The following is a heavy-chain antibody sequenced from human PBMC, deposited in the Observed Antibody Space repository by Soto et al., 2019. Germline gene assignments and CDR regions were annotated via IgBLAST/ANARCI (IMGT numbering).Heavy chain of an antibody. Sequence: SESRSLTCAVSGGSISRGCYYWSWIRQPPGKGLEWIGYIYYSGSTNYNPSLKSRVTISVDTSKNQFSLKLSSVTAADTAVYYCARVGAVAGTEASNWFNPWGQGTLVTVSS. D-gene: IGHD6-19*01. V-gene: IGHV4-61*01. CDR2: IYYSGST. J-gene: IGHJ5*02. CDR3: ARVGAVAGTEASNWFNP. CDR1: GGSISRGCYY.